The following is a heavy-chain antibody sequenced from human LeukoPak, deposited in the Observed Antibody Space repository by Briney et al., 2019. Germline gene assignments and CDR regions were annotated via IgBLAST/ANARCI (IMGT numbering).Heavy chain of an antibody. J-gene: IGHJ4*02. V-gene: IGHV3-9*01. Sequence: PGRSLRLSCAASGFTFDDYAMHWVRQAPGKGLEWVSGISWNSGSIGYADSVKGRFTISRDNAKNSLYLQMNSLRAEDTALYYCAKASLLRYFDWLPDYWGQGTLVTVSS. D-gene: IGHD3-9*01. CDR1: GFTFDDYA. CDR3: AKASLLRYFDWLPDY. CDR2: ISWNSGSI.